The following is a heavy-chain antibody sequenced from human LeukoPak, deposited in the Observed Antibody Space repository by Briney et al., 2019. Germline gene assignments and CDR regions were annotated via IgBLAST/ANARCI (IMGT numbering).Heavy chain of an antibody. CDR1: GGSFSGYY. CDR3: ARGGGSATWYYYLDV. D-gene: IGHD6-25*01. J-gene: IGHJ6*03. CDR2: INHSGST. V-gene: IGHV4-34*01. Sequence: SETLSLTCAVYGGSFSGYYWSWIRQPPGKGLEWIGEINHSGSTNYNPSLKSRVTISVDTSKNQFSLKLSSVTAADTAVYYCARGGGSATWYYYLDVWGKGTTVTVSS.